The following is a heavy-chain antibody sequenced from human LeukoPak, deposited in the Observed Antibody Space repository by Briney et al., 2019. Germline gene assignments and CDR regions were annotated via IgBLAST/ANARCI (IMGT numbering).Heavy chain of an antibody. J-gene: IGHJ4*02. Sequence: GESLKISCKGSGYSFTSYWIGWVRQMPGKGLEWMGIVYPAHSDSRYSPSLQGRVTISADKSISTAYLQWSSLEASDTAIYYCASSDSSGPEVDYWGQGTLVTVSS. V-gene: IGHV5-51*01. CDR3: ASSDSSGPEVDY. CDR2: VYPAHSDS. CDR1: GYSFTSYW. D-gene: IGHD3-22*01.